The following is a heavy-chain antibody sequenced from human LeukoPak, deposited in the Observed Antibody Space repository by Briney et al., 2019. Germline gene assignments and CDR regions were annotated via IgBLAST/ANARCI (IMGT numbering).Heavy chain of an antibody. Sequence: GGSLRLSCAASGLTVSRNYMSWVRQAPGKGLEWVSVIYSGGSTYYADSVKGRFTISRDNSKNTLYLQMNSLRAEDTAVYYCARDKGSVGATDYWGQGTLVTVSS. CDR2: IYSGGST. CDR3: ARDKGSVGATDY. D-gene: IGHD1-26*01. V-gene: IGHV3-53*01. J-gene: IGHJ4*02. CDR1: GLTVSRNY.